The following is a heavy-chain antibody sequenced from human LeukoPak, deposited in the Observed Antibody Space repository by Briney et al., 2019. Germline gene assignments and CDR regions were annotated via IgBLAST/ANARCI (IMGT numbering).Heavy chain of an antibody. D-gene: IGHD3-22*01. CDR1: GGSVSSGTYY. J-gene: IGHJ4*02. CDR3: ARHSVYDSNCHDY. V-gene: IGHV4-39*01. CDR2: IYYSGST. Sequence: SETLSLTCTVSGGSVSSGTYYWGWIRQPPGKGLEWIGSIYYSGSTHYNPSLKSRVTLSVDTSNNQVSLKLTSVTAADTAVYYCARHSVYDSNCHDYWGQGTLVTVSS.